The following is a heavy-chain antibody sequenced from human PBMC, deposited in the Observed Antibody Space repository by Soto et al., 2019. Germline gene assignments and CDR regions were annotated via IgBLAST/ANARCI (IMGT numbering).Heavy chain of an antibody. J-gene: IGHJ6*02. D-gene: IGHD6-6*01. CDR1: GGTFSSYA. Sequence: GASVKVSCKASGGTFSSYAISWVRQMPGKGLEWMGRIDPSDSYTNYSPSFQGHVTISADKSISTAYLQWSSLKASDTAMYYCARRHSSSSRDYYYYYGMDVWGQGTTVTVSS. CDR2: IDPSDSYT. CDR3: ARRHSSSSRDYYYYYGMDV. V-gene: IGHV5-10-1*01.